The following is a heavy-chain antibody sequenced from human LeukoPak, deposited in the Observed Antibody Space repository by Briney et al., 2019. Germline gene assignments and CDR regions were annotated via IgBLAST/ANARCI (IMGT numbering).Heavy chain of an antibody. CDR3: AKADGSMTGSCFDY. J-gene: IGHJ4*02. D-gene: IGHD1-14*01. CDR1: GFTFRSYG. Sequence: GGSLRLSCAASGFTFRSYGMNWVRQPPGKELEWVATIFGDGGTSYYADSVKGRFTISRDNSKNTLYLQMNRLRAEDTAVYYCAKADGSMTGSCFDYWGQGTLVSVSP. CDR2: IFGDGGTS. V-gene: IGHV3-23*01.